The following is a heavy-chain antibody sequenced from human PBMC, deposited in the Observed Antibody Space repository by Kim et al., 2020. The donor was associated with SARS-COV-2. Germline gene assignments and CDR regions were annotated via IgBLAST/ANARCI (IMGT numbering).Heavy chain of an antibody. V-gene: IGHV3-21*01. CDR2: ISSISSYI. CDR3: ARDKYNPGGLDY. Sequence: GGSLRLSCAASGFTFSSYSMNWVRQAPGKGLEWVSSISSISSYIYYADSVKGRFTISRDNAKNSLYLQMNSLRAEDTAVYYCARDKYNPGGLDYWGQGTLVTVSS. J-gene: IGHJ4*02. CDR1: GFTFSSYS. D-gene: IGHD1-1*01.